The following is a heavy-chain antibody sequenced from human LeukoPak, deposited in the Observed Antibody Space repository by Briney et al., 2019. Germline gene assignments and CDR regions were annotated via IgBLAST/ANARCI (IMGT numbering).Heavy chain of an antibody. CDR3: ARADRLHGGPYLVGP. V-gene: IGHV1-2*02. D-gene: IGHD3-16*01. CDR2: INPNSGGT. CDR1: GYSFTDYY. J-gene: IGHJ5*02. Sequence: ASVTVSCMTSGYSFTDYYMHWVRQAPGQGLEWVGWINPNSGGTSSVQKFQGRVTMTRDTSITTVYIEVSWLTSDDTAIYYCARADRLHGGPYLVGPWGQGTLVTVSS.